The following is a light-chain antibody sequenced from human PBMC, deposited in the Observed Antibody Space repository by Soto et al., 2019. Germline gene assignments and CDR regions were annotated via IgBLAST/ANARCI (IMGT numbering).Light chain of an antibody. CDR3: QQYNSWTLIS. CDR1: QSISAN. J-gene: IGKJ5*01. Sequence: EIMMTQSPATLSVSPGERATLSCRASQSISANIAWYQQKPRQAPRLLIYAASVRASGIPARFSGTGFGREFTLSISSLQSEDSAVYYCQQYNSWTLISFGQGTRLEIK. CDR2: AAS. V-gene: IGKV3-15*01.